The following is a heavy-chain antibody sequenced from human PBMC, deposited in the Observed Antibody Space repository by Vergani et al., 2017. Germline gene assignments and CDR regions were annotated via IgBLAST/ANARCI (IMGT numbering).Heavy chain of an antibody. CDR3: ASNSRYCSGTSFYGGRDWFNP. CDR1: GYTFTSYY. Sequence: QVQLVQSGAEVKKPGASVKVSFKASGYTFTSYYMHWVRQAPGQGLEWMGIINPSGGSTSYAQKFQGRVTMPRDPSTSTVYMELSSLRSEGTAVYYCASNSRYCSGTSFYGGRDWFNPWGQGTLVTVSS. J-gene: IGHJ5*02. V-gene: IGHV1-46*01. D-gene: IGHD2-2*01. CDR2: INPSGGST.